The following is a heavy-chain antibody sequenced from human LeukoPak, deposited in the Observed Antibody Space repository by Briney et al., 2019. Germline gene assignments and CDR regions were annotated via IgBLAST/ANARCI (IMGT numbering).Heavy chain of an antibody. D-gene: IGHD1-26*01. CDR1: GFTFSSYA. CDR2: ISGSGGST. Sequence: GGSLRLSCAASGFTFSSYAMSWVRQAPGKGLEWVSAISGSGGSTYYSDSVKGRFTISRDNSKNTLYLQMNSLRAEDTAVYYCAKFGMGATTNFDYWGQGTLVTVSS. CDR3: AKFGMGATTNFDY. J-gene: IGHJ4*02. V-gene: IGHV3-23*01.